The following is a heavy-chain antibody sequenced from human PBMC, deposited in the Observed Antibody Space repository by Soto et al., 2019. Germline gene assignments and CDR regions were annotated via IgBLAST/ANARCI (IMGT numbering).Heavy chain of an antibody. CDR1: GGYISNYY. CDR2: VYYSGST. V-gene: IGHV4-59*01. J-gene: IGHJ4*02. CDR3: ARNDRGLLYYFDD. Sequence: SETLSLTCTVSGGYISNYYWTWIRQPPGKGLEWIGYVYYSGSTNYNPSLKSRVTISVDTSKKQFSLNLSSVTAADTAVYYCARNDRGLLYYFDDWGQGTLVTVSS. D-gene: IGHD3-10*01.